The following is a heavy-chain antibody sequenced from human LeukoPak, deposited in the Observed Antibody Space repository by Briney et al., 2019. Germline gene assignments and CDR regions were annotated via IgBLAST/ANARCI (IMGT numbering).Heavy chain of an antibody. J-gene: IGHJ4*02. V-gene: IGHV4-34*01. CDR2: IYYSGST. Sequence: SETLSLTCAVYGGSFSGYYWSWIRQPPGKGLEWIGSIYYSGSTYYNPSLKSRVTIPVDTSKNQFSLKLSSVTAADTAVYYCARESRTRYSSFDYWGQGTLVTVSS. D-gene: IGHD1-14*01. CDR1: GGSFSGYY. CDR3: ARESRTRYSSFDY.